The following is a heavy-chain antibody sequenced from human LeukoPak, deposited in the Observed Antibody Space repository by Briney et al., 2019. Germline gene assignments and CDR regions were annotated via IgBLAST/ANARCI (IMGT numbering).Heavy chain of an antibody. CDR3: AKAARWTSLDP. CDR2: IDGSGKTA. D-gene: IGHD2-15*01. CDR1: GVTFSSTA. V-gene: IGHV3-23*05. J-gene: IGHJ5*02. Sequence: GGSLRLSCAASGVTFSSTAMSWVRQAPGKGLAWVSSIDGSGKTAYYADSVKGRFTISRDNSKNTLYLQLTSLRVDDTAVYYCAKAARWTSLDPWGQGTLSTVSS.